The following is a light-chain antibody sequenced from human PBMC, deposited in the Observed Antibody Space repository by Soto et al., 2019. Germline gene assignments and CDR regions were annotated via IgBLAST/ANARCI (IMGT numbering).Light chain of an antibody. CDR2: DVS. CDR3: GSYTTSSNYV. V-gene: IGLV2-14*01. J-gene: IGLJ1*01. CDR1: SSDIDAYNY. Sequence: QSALTQPASVSGSPGQSITISCTGTSSDIDAYNYVFWYQQHPGKAPKLMIYDVSNRPSGISNRFSGSKSGNTASLTISGLQAEDEADYYCGSYTTSSNYVFGTGTKVTVL.